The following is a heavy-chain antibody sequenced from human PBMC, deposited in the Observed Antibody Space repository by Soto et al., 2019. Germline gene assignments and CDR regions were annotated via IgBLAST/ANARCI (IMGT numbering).Heavy chain of an antibody. CDR2: IIPMFGRA. J-gene: IGHJ6*02. V-gene: IGHV1-69*13. D-gene: IGHD1-20*01. CDR3: AREYNWNDVRYGMDV. Sequence: SVKVSCKASGGTFSSYAISWVRQAPGQGLGWMGGIIPMFGRANYAQKFQGRVTITADESTSTAYMELSSLRSEDTAVYFCAREYNWNDVRYGMDVWVQGTTVTVSS. CDR1: GGTFSSYA.